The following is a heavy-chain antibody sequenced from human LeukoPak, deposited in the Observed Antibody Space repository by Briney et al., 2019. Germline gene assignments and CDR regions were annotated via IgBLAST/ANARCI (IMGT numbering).Heavy chain of an antibody. J-gene: IGHJ4*02. Sequence: GGSLRLSCAASRFTFSSYWMSWVRQAPGKGLEWVANVKQDGSEKYYVDSVKGRFTISRDNAKNSLYLQMNSLRAEDTAVYYCARDYGIDYWGQGTLVTVSS. CDR1: RFTFSSYW. CDR2: VKQDGSEK. CDR3: ARDYGIDY. V-gene: IGHV3-7*01. D-gene: IGHD4-17*01.